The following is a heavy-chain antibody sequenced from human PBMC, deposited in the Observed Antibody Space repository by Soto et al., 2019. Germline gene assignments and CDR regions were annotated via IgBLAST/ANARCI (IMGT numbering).Heavy chain of an antibody. D-gene: IGHD6-19*01. CDR3: PRSVAGHFDY. J-gene: IGHJ4*02. CDR1: GFTFTIYS. Sequence: EVHLVESGGGLVQPGGSLRLSCAASGFTFTIYSINWVRQAPGKGLEWVSYSTSDTETIHYADSVRGRFTISGNNAENSLLLPMHSLRDDDTAAYSCPRSVAGHFDYWGQVTLVTFSS. CDR2: STSDTETI. V-gene: IGHV3-48*02.